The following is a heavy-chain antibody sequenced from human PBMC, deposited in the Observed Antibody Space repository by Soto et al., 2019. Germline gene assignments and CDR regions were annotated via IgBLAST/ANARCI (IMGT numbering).Heavy chain of an antibody. CDR2: ISAYNGNT. CDR3: ARVGGIVVVPHFDY. J-gene: IGHJ4*02. CDR1: GYTFTSYG. V-gene: IGHV1-18*01. D-gene: IGHD3-22*01. Sequence: ASVKVSCKASGYTFTSYGISWVRQAPGQGLEWMGWISAYNGNTNYAQELQGRVTMTTDTSTSTAYMELRSLRSDDTAVYYCARVGGIVVVPHFDYWGQGTLVTVSS.